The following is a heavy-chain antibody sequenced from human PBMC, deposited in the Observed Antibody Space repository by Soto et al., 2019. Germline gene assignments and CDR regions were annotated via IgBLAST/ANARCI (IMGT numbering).Heavy chain of an antibody. CDR1: GYTFTNFG. J-gene: IGHJ4*02. CDR2: ISAYNGNT. D-gene: IGHD3-16*01. Sequence: QVQLVQSGAEVKKPGASVKVSCKTSGYTFTNFGLSWVRQAPGQGLEWMGWISAYNGNTNYAQNFQGRVTMTTDTTTRTAYMELRSLRSDDTAVYYGARGGTPIDYWGQGPLVTVSS. CDR3: ARGGTPIDY. V-gene: IGHV1-18*01.